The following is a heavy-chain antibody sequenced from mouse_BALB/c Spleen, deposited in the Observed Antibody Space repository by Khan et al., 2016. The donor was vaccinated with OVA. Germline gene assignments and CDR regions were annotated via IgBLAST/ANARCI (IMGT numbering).Heavy chain of an antibody. J-gene: IGHJ2*01. CDR2: IYPGTDNT. V-gene: IGHV1S132*01. D-gene: IGHD1-1*01. CDR3: AREEALYYFAY. Sequence: VQLQESGAELVRPGASVKLSCKTSGYIFTSYWIHWVKQRSGQGLEWIARIYPGTDNTYYNEKLRDRATLTADKSSSTAYIQLSSLKSEDSAVYFCAREEALYYFAYWGQGTTLTVSS. CDR1: GYIFTSYW.